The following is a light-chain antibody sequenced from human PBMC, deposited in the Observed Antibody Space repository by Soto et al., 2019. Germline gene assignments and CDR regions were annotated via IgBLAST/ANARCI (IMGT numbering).Light chain of an antibody. CDR1: QSVLYSSNNKNY. V-gene: IGKV4-1*01. J-gene: IGKJ1*01. CDR3: QQYYSTPPWT. CDR2: WAS. Sequence: DIVMTQSPDSLAVSLGERATINCKSSQSVLYSSNNKNYLAWYQQKPGQPPKLLIYWASTRESGVPDRFSGSGSGTDVTLTISSLQAEDVAVYYCQQYYSTPPWTFGQGTKGEIK.